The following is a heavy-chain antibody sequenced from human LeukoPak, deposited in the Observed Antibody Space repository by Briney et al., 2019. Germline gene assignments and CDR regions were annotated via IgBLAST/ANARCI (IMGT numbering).Heavy chain of an antibody. V-gene: IGHV3-23*01. Sequence: GGSLRLSCAASGFTFSSYSMNWVRQGPGKGLEWVSGISGSGGSTYYADSVKGRFTISRDSSKNTLYLQMNSLRAEDTAVYYCASINYYDFWSGYPLLDAFDIWGQGTMVTVSS. D-gene: IGHD3-3*01. J-gene: IGHJ3*02. CDR1: GFTFSSYS. CDR3: ASINYYDFWSGYPLLDAFDI. CDR2: ISGSGGST.